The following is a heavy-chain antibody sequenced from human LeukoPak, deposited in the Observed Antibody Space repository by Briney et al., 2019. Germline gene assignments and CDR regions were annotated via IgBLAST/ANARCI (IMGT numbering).Heavy chain of an antibody. CDR3: ARGVYPDY. CDR1: GYTFTNYD. D-gene: IGHD5/OR15-5a*01. CDR2: MKPSSGKT. J-gene: IGHJ4*02. Sequence: ASVKVSCKASGYTFTNYDISWVRQATGQGLEWMGWMKPSSGKTGYAQKFQGRITITRDTSISTSYMELTSLTSEDTAVYYCARGVYPDYWGQGTLVTVSS. V-gene: IGHV1-8*01.